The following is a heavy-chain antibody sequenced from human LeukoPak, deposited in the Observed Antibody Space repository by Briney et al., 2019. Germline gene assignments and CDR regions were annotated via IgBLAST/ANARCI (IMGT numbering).Heavy chain of an antibody. CDR2: ISGSGDKT. V-gene: IGHV3-23*01. CDR1: RFSFSDYA. CDR3: ARARTVTTGFDY. Sequence: GGSLRLSCAASRFSFSDYAMSWVRQAQGKGLEWVSAISGSGDKTYYADSVKGRLTISRDKPKNTLYLQMNSLRAEDTAVYYCARARTVTTGFDYWGQGTLVTVSS. D-gene: IGHD4-17*01. J-gene: IGHJ4*02.